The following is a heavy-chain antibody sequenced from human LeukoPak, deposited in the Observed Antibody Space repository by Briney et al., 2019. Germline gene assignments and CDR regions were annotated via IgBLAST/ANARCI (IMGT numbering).Heavy chain of an antibody. V-gene: IGHV1-18*01. Sequence: ASVKVSCKASGYTFSNYAINWVRQAPGQGLEWMGWISTYNGNTNYAQKLQDRVTMTTDTSTSTAYMELRSLRSDDTAVYYCAREYCGGDCYITAYFDYWGQGTLVTVSS. CDR1: GYTFSNYA. CDR3: AREYCGGDCYITAYFDY. D-gene: IGHD2-21*02. J-gene: IGHJ4*02. CDR2: ISTYNGNT.